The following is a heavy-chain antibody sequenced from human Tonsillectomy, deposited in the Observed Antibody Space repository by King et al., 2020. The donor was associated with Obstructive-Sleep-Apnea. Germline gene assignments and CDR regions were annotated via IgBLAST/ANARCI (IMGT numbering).Heavy chain of an antibody. V-gene: IGHV4-39*01. J-gene: IGHJ4*02. CDR2: SYNSGGT. Sequence: QLQESGPGLVKQSETLSRTCTVSCGSISSSSYYWGWRRQPPGKGLGWIGSSYNSGGTYYNPSLTSRVTISVDTSKNKFSLKLSSVTAAVTAVYYCASLPGYSSSWYPAFDYWGQGTLVTVSS. CDR1: CGSISSSSYY. D-gene: IGHD6-13*01. CDR3: ASLPGYSSSWYPAFDY.